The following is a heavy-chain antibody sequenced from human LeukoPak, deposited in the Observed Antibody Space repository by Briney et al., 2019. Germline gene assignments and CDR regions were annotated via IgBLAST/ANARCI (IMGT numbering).Heavy chain of an antibody. V-gene: IGHV3-9*01. CDR3: AKDLYSGYGIGPDNWFDP. CDR1: GFTFDDYA. Sequence: GGSLRLSCAASGFTFDDYAMHWVRQAPGKGLEWVSGISWNSGSIGYADSVKGRFTISRDNAKNSLYLQMNSLRAEDTALYYCAKDLYSGYGIGPDNWFDPWGQGTLVTVSS. J-gene: IGHJ5*02. D-gene: IGHD5-12*01. CDR2: ISWNSGSI.